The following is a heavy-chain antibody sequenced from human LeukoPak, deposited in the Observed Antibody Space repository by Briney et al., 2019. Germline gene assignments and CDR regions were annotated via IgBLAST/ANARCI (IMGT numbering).Heavy chain of an antibody. Sequence: GASVKVSCNASRHTFSSYGISWVRQAPGHGLGGMGRFIPILGIANSAQKFKGRVTITANKSTSTANMELSSLRSEDTAVYYGAREAGQVYVVVEDGMDVWGQGTTVTVPS. V-gene: IGHV1-69*04. CDR3: AREAGQVYVVVEDGMDV. D-gene: IGHD2-15*01. CDR1: RHTFSSYG. J-gene: IGHJ6*02. CDR2: FIPILGIA.